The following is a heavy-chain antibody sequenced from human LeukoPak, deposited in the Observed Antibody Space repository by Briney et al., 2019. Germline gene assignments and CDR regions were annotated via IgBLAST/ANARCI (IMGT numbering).Heavy chain of an antibody. Sequence: SETLSLTCTVSGGSISSGGYYWSWIRQPPGKGLEWIGYFYHSGSIYYNPSLESRVSISVDRSKNQFSLKLSSVTAADTAVYYCARTPLPNRGKVATITPFYFDYWGQGTLVTVSS. D-gene: IGHD5-12*01. CDR2: FYHSGSI. CDR1: GGSISSGGYY. J-gene: IGHJ4*02. CDR3: ARTPLPNRGKVATITPFYFDY. V-gene: IGHV4-30-2*01.